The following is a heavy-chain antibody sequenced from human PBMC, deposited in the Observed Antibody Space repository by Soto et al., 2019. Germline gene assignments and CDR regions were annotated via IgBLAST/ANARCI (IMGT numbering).Heavy chain of an antibody. CDR1: GGSFSSYA. D-gene: IGHD6-19*01. J-gene: IGHJ4*02. CDR3: ARDLSAVAGKDY. V-gene: IGHV1-69*01. Sequence: QVQLVQSGAEVKKPGSSVKVSCKASGGSFSSYAISWVRQAPGQGLEWMGGIIPIFGTANYAQKFKGRVTITADESTSTAYMELSSLRSEDTAVYYWARDLSAVAGKDYWGQGTLVTVSS. CDR2: IIPIFGTA.